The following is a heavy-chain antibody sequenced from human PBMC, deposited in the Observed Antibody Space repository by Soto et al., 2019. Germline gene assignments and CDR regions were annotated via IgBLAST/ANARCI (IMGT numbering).Heavy chain of an antibody. CDR1: GASVGGHY. J-gene: IGHJ4*02. CDR2: VDYTGST. D-gene: IGHD3-22*01. CDR3: ARRNYFESSGYKHFDY. V-gene: IGHV4-59*02. Sequence: QVQLQESGPGLVKPSETLSLTCQVSGASVGGHYWSWIRQPPGKGLEWIGFVDYTGSTKTNPFLKSRVTLSIDTSNNQCSLRLRSVTAADTAVYFCARRNYFESSGYKHFDYWGQGILVTVSS.